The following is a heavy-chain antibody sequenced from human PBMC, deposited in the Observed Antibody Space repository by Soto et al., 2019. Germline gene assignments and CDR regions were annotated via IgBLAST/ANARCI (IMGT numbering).Heavy chain of an antibody. Sequence: ASVKVSCKASGYTFTSYAMHWVRQAPGQRLEWMGWINAGNGNTKYSQKFQGRVTITRDTSASTAYMELSSLRSEDTAVYCCARVRSYSSGWYDIDYWGQGTLVTVSS. V-gene: IGHV1-3*01. CDR1: GYTFTSYA. CDR3: ARVRSYSSGWYDIDY. CDR2: INAGNGNT. D-gene: IGHD6-19*01. J-gene: IGHJ4*02.